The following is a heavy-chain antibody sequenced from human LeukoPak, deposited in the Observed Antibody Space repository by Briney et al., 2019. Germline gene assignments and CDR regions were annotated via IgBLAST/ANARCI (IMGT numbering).Heavy chain of an antibody. CDR2: IRQDGSQK. CDR3: ARESGSVTSEDDFDY. Sequence: PGGSLRLSCAASGFTFSSYWMSWVRQAPGKGLEWVATIRQDGSQKYYVDSVKGRFTISRDNAKNSLYLQMNSLRAEDTAVYYCARESGSVTSEDDFDYWGQGTLVTVSS. CDR1: GFTFSSYW. J-gene: IGHJ4*02. D-gene: IGHD4-17*01. V-gene: IGHV3-7*01.